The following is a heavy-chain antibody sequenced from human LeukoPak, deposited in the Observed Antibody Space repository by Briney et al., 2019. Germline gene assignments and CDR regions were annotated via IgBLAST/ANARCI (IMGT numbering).Heavy chain of an antibody. CDR2: IYYSGST. D-gene: IGHD3-22*01. V-gene: IGHV4-39*07. CDR3: ARADSSGSFDY. CDR1: GGSISSSSYY. Sequence: SVTLSLTCTVSGGSISSSSYYWGWIRQPPGKGLEWIGSIYYSGSTYYNPSLKSRVTISVDTSKNQFSLKLSSVTAADTAVYYCARADSSGSFDYWGQGTLVTVSS. J-gene: IGHJ4*02.